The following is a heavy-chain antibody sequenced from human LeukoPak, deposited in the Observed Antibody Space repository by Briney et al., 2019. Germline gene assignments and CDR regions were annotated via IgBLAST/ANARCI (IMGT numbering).Heavy chain of an antibody. J-gene: IGHJ4*02. Sequence: GASVKVSCKASGYAFTGYYMHWVRQAPGQGLEWMGWINPNSGGTNYAQKLQGRVTMTTDTSTSTAYMELRSLRSDDTAVYYCARYYYDSSGYLLFDYWGQGTLVTVSS. D-gene: IGHD3-22*01. CDR1: GYAFTGYY. CDR2: INPNSGGT. CDR3: ARYYYDSSGYLLFDY. V-gene: IGHV1-2*02.